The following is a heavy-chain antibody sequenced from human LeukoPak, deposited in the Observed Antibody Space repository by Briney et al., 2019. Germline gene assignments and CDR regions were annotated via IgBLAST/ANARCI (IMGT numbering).Heavy chain of an antibody. CDR3: AREEIVVVPAARHYGMDV. Sequence: ASVKVSCKASGYTFTSYYMHWVRQAPGQGLEWMGIINPSGGSTSYAQKFQGRVTMTRDTSTSTVYIELSSLRSEDTAVYYCAREEIVVVPAARHYGMDVWGQGTTVTVSS. V-gene: IGHV1-46*01. D-gene: IGHD2-2*01. CDR2: INPSGGST. CDR1: GYTFTSYY. J-gene: IGHJ6*02.